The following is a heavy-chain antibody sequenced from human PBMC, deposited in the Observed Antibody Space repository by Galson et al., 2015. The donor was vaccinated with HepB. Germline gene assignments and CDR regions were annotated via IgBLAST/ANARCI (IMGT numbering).Heavy chain of an antibody. Sequence: SLRLSCAASGFTFDDYAMHWVRQAPGKGLEWVSGISWNSGSIGYADSVKGRFTISRDNAKNSLYLQMNSLRAEDTALYYCAKGQAVAEYYGMDVWGQGTTVTVSS. D-gene: IGHD6-19*01. V-gene: IGHV3-9*01. J-gene: IGHJ6*02. CDR2: ISWNSGSI. CDR3: AKGQAVAEYYGMDV. CDR1: GFTFDDYA.